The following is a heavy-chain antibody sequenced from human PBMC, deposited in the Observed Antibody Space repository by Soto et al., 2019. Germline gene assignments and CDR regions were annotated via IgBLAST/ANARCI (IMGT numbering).Heavy chain of an antibody. CDR3: AIDLILGYCTSNVCNIFDY. CDR2: ISNDGNHK. D-gene: IGHD2-8*01. J-gene: IGHJ4*02. V-gene: IGHV3-30-3*01. Sequence: PGGSLRLSCAVSGFTFRIYAMHWVRQAPGRGLEWVAFISNDGNHKYYADSVKGRFTISRDSSKNTLYLQMNSLSTEDTAVYYCAIDLILGYCTSNVCNIFDYWGQGTPVTVSS. CDR1: GFTFRIYA.